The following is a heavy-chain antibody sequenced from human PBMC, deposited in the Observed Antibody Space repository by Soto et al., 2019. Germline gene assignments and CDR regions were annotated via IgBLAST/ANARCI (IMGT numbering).Heavy chain of an antibody. CDR3: ARPLYGSGSYLTPFDY. Sequence: SVKVSCKXSGGTFSSYAISWVRQAPGQGLEWMGGIIPIFGTANYAQKFQGRVTITADKSTSTAYMELSSLRSEDTAVYYCARPLYGSGSYLTPFDYWGQGTLVTVS. CDR2: IIPIFGTA. J-gene: IGHJ4*02. CDR1: GGTFSSYA. D-gene: IGHD3-10*01. V-gene: IGHV1-69*06.